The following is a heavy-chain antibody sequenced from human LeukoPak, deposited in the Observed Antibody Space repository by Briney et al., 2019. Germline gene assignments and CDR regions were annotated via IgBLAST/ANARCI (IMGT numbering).Heavy chain of an antibody. D-gene: IGHD3-9*01. CDR1: GFTFSSYW. CDR3: ARERDDILTGYNFDY. J-gene: IGHJ4*02. CDR2: IKQDGSEK. Sequence: GGSLRLSCAASGFTFSSYWMSWVRQAPGKGLEWVANIKQDGSEKYYGDSVKGRFTISRDNAKNSLYLPMNSLRADDTAVYYCARERDDILTGYNFDYWGQGTLVTVSS. V-gene: IGHV3-7*01.